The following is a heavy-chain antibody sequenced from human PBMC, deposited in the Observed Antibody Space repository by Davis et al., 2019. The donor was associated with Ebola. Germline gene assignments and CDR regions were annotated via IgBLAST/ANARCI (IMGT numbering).Heavy chain of an antibody. Sequence: GESLKISCAASGFTFSSYAMSWVRQAPGKGLEWVSAISGSGGSTYYADSVKGRFTISRDNSKNTLYLQMNSLRPEDTAVYYCARGPSTGNSFSHWGQGTLVTVSS. CDR3: ARGPSTGNSFSH. J-gene: IGHJ4*02. D-gene: IGHD4-23*01. CDR1: GFTFSSYA. CDR2: ISGSGGST. V-gene: IGHV3-23*01.